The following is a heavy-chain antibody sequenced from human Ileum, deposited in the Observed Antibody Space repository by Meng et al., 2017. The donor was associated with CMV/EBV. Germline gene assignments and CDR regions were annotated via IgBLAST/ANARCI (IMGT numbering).Heavy chain of an antibody. D-gene: IGHD1-26*01. CDR2: ISHTGST. J-gene: IGHJ5*02. CDR1: GGSINSRNG. V-gene: IGHV4-4*01. Sequence: SGGSINSRNGWSWVRQAPGKGLEWIGEISHTGSTNYNPSLKSRVTMSIDKSKNQFSLKVDSVTAADTAVYSCTRGLFGVGATPTSDPWGPGTLVTVSS. CDR3: TRGLFGVGATPTSDP.